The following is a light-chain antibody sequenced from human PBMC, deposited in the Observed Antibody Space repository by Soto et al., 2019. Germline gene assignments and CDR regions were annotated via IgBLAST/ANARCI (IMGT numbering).Light chain of an antibody. CDR3: QQYRMWPT. J-gene: IGKJ3*01. CDR2: GAS. V-gene: IGKV3-15*01. CDR1: QSVSSN. Sequence: EIVMTQSPATLSVSPGERATLSCRTSQSVSSNLAWYQQKPGQAPRLLIYGASTRATGIPARFSGSGSGTDLYLIISSLRSEYFEVYFCQQYRMWPTFGPGTQVDIK.